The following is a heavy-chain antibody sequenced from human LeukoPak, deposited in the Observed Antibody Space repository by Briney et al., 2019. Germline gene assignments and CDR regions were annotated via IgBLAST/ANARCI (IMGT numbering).Heavy chain of an antibody. V-gene: IGHV4-34*01. CDR1: GGSFSGYY. D-gene: IGHD6-19*01. J-gene: IGHJ3*02. Sequence: SETLSLTCAVYGGSFSGYYWSWIRQPPGKGLEWIGEINHSGSTNYNPSLKSRVTISVDTSKNQFSLKLSSVTAADTAVYYCAISGEYSSGWYPRDAFDIWGQGTMVTVSS. CDR3: AISGEYSSGWYPRDAFDI. CDR2: INHSGST.